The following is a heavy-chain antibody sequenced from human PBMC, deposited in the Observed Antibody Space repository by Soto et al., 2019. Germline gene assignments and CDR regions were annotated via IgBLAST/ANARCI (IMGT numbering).Heavy chain of an antibody. CDR3: ARDKSPRPYGDYYSLIVEY. V-gene: IGHV1-18*01. Sequence: QVPLVQSGAEVKKPGASVKVSCKASGYTFTSYGISWVRQAPGQGLEWMGWIRAYNGNTNYAQKLQGRVTMTTDTSTSTAYMELRSLRSDDTVVYYCARDKSPRPYGDYYSLIVEYWGQGTLVTVSS. J-gene: IGHJ4*02. CDR1: GYTFTSYG. D-gene: IGHD4-17*01. CDR2: IRAYNGNT.